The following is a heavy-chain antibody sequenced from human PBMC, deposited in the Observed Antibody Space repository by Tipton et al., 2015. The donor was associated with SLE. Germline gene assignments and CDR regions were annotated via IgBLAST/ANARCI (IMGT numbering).Heavy chain of an antibody. CDR3: AILTNHLPNHDMDV. D-gene: IGHD1-14*01. CDR1: GYSFTDYF. V-gene: IGHV1-69-2*01. CDR2: VDPEDGET. Sequence: VQLVQSGAEVKKPGATVKISCKVSGYSFTDYFMHWVQQAPGKGLEWMGLVDPEDGETVYTEKFQGRVTITADTSTDTAYMVLSSLRSDDTAVYYCAILTNHLPNHDMDVWGRGTTVTVSS. J-gene: IGHJ6*02.